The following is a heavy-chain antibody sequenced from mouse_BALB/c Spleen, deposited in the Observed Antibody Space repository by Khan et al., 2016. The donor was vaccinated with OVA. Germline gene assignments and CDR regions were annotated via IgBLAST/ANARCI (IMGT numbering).Heavy chain of an antibody. CDR3: SRVAGK. V-gene: IGHV14-3*02. J-gene: IGHJ2*01. CDR2: IDPPSGNT. Sequence: VQLQQSGADLVKPGATVKLSCTASGFNFKDSAMHWLKQWPEQGLEWIGRIDPPSGNTKYAPKFKGKATITADTSYNTVYLQLSSLTSEDTAVYYDSRVAGKWGQGTTVAVSS. CDR1: GFNFKDSA.